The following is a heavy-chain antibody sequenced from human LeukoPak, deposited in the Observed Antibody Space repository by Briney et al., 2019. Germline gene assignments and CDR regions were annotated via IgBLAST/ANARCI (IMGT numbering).Heavy chain of an antibody. Sequence: GASVKVSCKASGYTFTGYYMHWVRQAPGQGLEWMGWINPNSGGTNYAQKFQGRVTMTRDTSISTAYMELSRLRSDDTAVYYCARDRAHDSSGYYRDYWGQGTLVTVSS. V-gene: IGHV1-2*02. CDR1: GYTFTGYY. CDR2: INPNSGGT. CDR3: ARDRAHDSSGYYRDY. J-gene: IGHJ4*02. D-gene: IGHD3-22*01.